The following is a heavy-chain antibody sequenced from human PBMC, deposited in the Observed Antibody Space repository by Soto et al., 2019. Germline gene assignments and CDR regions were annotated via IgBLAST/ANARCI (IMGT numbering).Heavy chain of an antibody. J-gene: IGHJ4*02. D-gene: IGHD4-17*01. CDR1: GFTFSSYG. CDR3: ARVLRPTVVTPVDY. V-gene: IGHV3-33*01. CDR2: IWYDGSNK. Sequence: GGSLRLSCAASGFTFSSYGMHWVRQAPGKGLEWVAVIWYDGSNKYYADSVKGRFTISRDNSKNTLYLQMNSLRAEDTAVYYCARVLRPTVVTPVDYWGQGTLVTVSS.